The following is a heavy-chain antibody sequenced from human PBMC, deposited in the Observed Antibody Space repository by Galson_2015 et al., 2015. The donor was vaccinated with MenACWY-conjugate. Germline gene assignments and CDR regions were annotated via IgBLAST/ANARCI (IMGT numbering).Heavy chain of an antibody. CDR1: GFSLSTSGMC. D-gene: IGHD2-21*02. V-gene: IGHV2-70*01. Sequence: ALVKPTQTLTLTCTFSGFSLSTSGMCVNWIRQPPGKALEWLALIDWEDDIFYSTSLKTRLTIAKDTSKNQVVLTMTNVDPVDTATYYCARSGEFCGGDCFCFDSWGQGTLVTVSS. J-gene: IGHJ4*02. CDR2: IDWEDDI. CDR3: ARSGEFCGGDCFCFDS.